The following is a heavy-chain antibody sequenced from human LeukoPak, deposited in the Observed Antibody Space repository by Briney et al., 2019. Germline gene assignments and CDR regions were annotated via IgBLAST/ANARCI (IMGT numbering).Heavy chain of an antibody. J-gene: IGHJ6*03. CDR3: ARDKVEGDCSSTSCHYYYYMDV. V-gene: IGHV1-8*01. CDR1: GYTFTSYD. CDR2: MNPNSGNT. Sequence: ASVKVSCKASGYTFTSYDINWVRQATGQGLEWMGWMNPNSGNTGYAQKFQGRVTMTRNTSISTAYMELSSLRSEDTALYYCARDKVEGDCSSTSCHYYYYMDVWGKGTTVTISS. D-gene: IGHD2-2*01.